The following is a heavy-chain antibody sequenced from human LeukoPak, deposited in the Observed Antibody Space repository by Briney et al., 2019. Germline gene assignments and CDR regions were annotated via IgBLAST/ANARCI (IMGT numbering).Heavy chain of an antibody. V-gene: IGHV3-48*03. D-gene: IGHD2-21*01. CDR1: GFTFSSYE. CDR2: ISSSGSTI. J-gene: IGHJ2*01. Sequence: PGGSLRLSCAASGFTFSSYEMNWVRQAPGKGLEWVSYISSSGSTIYYADSVKGRFTISRDNAKNSLYLQMNSLRAEDTAVYYCAKEIPYWYFDLWGRGTLVTVSS. CDR3: AKEIPYWYFDL.